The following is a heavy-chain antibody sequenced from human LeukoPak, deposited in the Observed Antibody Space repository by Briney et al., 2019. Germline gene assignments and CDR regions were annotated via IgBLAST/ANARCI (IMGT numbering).Heavy chain of an antibody. Sequence: ASVKVSCKASGYTFTDYYIHWVRQAPGQGLEWMGWINPNSGGTNYAQKFQGRVTMTRDTSISTAYMELNRLRSDDTAVYYCASGFWSGYYTGAYWGQGTLVTVSS. CDR1: GYTFTDYY. CDR3: ASGFWSGYYTGAY. V-gene: IGHV1-2*02. D-gene: IGHD3-3*01. J-gene: IGHJ4*02. CDR2: INPNSGGT.